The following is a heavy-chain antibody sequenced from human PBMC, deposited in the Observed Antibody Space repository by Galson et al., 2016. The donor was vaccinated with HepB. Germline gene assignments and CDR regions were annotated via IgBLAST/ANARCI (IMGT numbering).Heavy chain of an antibody. CDR3: TRDGTHRPLGY. V-gene: IGHV3-7*03. D-gene: IGHD3-22*01. CDR1: GFSFGSYW. Sequence: SLRLSCAGSGFSFGSYWMSWVRQSPGKGLEWVAHIKPDGSEKYYVDSVEGRFTISRDNAKNSLYLQMNSLRAEDTALYYCTRDGTHRPLGYWGQGTLVTVSS. J-gene: IGHJ4*02. CDR2: IKPDGSEK.